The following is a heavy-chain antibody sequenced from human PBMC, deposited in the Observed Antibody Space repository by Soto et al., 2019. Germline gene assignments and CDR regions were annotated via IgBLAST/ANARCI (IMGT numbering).Heavy chain of an antibody. Sequence: GESLKISCKGSGYSFTSYWISWVRQMPGKGLEWMGRIDPSDSYTNYSPSFQGHVTISADKSISTAYLQWSSLKASDTAMYYCARQNSNYGDYGYGMDVWGQGTTVTVSS. D-gene: IGHD4-17*01. CDR3: ARQNSNYGDYGYGMDV. CDR2: IDPSDSYT. CDR1: GYSFTSYW. J-gene: IGHJ6*02. V-gene: IGHV5-10-1*01.